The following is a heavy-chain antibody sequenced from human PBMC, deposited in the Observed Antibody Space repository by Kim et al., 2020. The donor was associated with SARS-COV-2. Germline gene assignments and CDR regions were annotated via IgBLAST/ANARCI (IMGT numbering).Heavy chain of an antibody. CDR2: IYYSGAT. CDR3: AIFTSLRRWMLPSSY. CDR1: GGLISSGGYY. D-gene: IGHD5-12*01. V-gene: IGHV4-31*11. Sequence: SETLSLTCAVSGGLISSGGYYWSWLRQHPGKGLEGIGYIYYSGATYYNPSLKSRVTISVDTSENQFSMNLNPVTAADSAVYYCAIFTSLRRWMLPSSYWGQGTLVTVTS. J-gene: IGHJ1*01.